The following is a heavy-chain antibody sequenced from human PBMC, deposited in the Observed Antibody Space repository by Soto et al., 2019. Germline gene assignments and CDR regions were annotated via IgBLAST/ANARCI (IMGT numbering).Heavy chain of an antibody. CDR3: ARADMSLVWFDP. Sequence: QVQLVQSGAEVKKPGASVKVSCKASGYTFTRYAISWVRQAPGQGLEWMGWINAYNGKTNYAQRLQGRVTMTTDTSTGTAYMELRSLRSDDTAVYYCARADMSLVWFDPWGQGTLVTVSS. V-gene: IGHV1-18*01. J-gene: IGHJ5*02. D-gene: IGHD2-15*01. CDR1: GYTFTRYA. CDR2: INAYNGKT.